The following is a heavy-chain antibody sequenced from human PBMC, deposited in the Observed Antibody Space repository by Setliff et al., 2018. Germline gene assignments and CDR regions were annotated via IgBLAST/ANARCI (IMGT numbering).Heavy chain of an antibody. CDR1: SASRSINTYY. CDR2: IYYSGT. CDR3: ARGDSFYYFMDV. V-gene: IGHV4-59*01. J-gene: IGHJ6*03. Sequence: PSETLSLTCTVSSASRSINTYYWSWIRQPPGKGLDWVGNIYYSGTNYNPSLKSRVTISVDTSKHQISLKLNSVTAADTAVYYCARGDSFYYFMDVWGKGTTVTVSS.